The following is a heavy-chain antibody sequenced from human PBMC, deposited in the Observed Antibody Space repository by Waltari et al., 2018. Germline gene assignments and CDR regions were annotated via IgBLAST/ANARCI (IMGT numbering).Heavy chain of an antibody. Sequence: QLQLQESGPGLVKPSETLSLTCTVPGGSIRSSTYSWAWIRQAPGKGLEWIGSIYESGSIYYNPSLNSRVSLSVDTSKNQFSLQLSSVTAADTAVYYCARHGRVVDVVVVVAATLIDYWGQGTLVTVSS. CDR2: IYESGSI. D-gene: IGHD2-15*01. V-gene: IGHV4-39*01. CDR1: GGSIRSSTYS. CDR3: ARHGRVVDVVVVVAATLIDY. J-gene: IGHJ4*02.